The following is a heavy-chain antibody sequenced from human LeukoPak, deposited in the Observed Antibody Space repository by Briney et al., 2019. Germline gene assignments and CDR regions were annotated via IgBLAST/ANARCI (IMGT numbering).Heavy chain of an antibody. CDR3: ARVGGSPGAPIDI. V-gene: IGHV3-53*04. Sequence: PGGSLRLSCAASGFTVSTNYMTWVRQAPGKGLDWVSFIYTDGDTSYADSVKGRFTISRHNSKNTLFLQMNSLRDDDAALYYCARVGGSPGAPIDIWGRGTMVTVSP. J-gene: IGHJ3*02. D-gene: IGHD1-26*01. CDR2: IYTDGDT. CDR1: GFTVSTNY.